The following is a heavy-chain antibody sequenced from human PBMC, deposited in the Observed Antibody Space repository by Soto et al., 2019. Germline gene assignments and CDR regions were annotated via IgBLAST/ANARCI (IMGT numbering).Heavy chain of an antibody. V-gene: IGHV4-34*01. D-gene: IGHD3-22*01. CDR3: ARGISMIVEAQRDAPDKYYFDS. J-gene: IGHJ4*02. CDR1: GGSFSGYY. Sequence: LSLTCAVYGGSFSGYYWSWIRQPPGKGLEWIGEINHSGSTNYNPSLKSRVTISVDTSKNQFSLKVNSLTAADTAVYYCARGISMIVEAQRDAPDKYYFDSWGQGTVVTVSS. CDR2: INHSGST.